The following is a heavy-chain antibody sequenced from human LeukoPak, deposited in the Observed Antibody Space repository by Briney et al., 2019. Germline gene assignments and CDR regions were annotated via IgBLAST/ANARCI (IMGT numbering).Heavy chain of an antibody. V-gene: IGHV3-48*02. CDR2: INSSSSII. CDR3: ARVNDATGSMGY. D-gene: IGHD3-9*01. J-gene: IGHJ4*02. CDR1: GFSFSSYS. Sequence: PGGSLRLSCAASGFSFSSYSMNWVRQAPGKGLKCFSYINSSSSIIYYADSVKGRFTISRDNGKNSLYLQMNSLRDEDTAVYYCARVNDATGSMGYWGQGTLVTVSS.